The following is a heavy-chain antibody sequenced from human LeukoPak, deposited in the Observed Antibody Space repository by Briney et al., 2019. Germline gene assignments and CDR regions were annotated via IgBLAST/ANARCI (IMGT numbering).Heavy chain of an antibody. CDR2: IKQDGSEK. V-gene: IGHV3-7*01. CDR1: GFDFNSYW. J-gene: IGHJ4*02. D-gene: IGHD1-26*01. CDR3: ARRSGLEY. Sequence: GGSLRLSCGASGFDFNSYWMNWVRQAPGKGLEWVANIKQDGSEKYYVESVKGRFTISRDNAKNLLYLQMNSLRVEDTAVYYCARRSGLEYWGQGTLVTVSS.